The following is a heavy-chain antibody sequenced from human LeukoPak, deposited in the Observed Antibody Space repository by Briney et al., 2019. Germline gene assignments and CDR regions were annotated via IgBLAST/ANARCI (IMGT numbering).Heavy chain of an antibody. V-gene: IGHV3-21*01. CDR2: ISGSNTFR. Sequence: PGGSLRLSCAASGFIFSDYDMNWVRQAPGKGLEWISSISGSNTFRHHADSTSGRFSMSRDNAKNSVYLEMSSLRVEDTAVYYCARLGGSWFGALFSHFDHWGQGAQVTVSS. D-gene: IGHD3-10*01. CDR1: GFIFSDYD. J-gene: IGHJ4*02. CDR3: ARLGGSWFGALFSHFDH.